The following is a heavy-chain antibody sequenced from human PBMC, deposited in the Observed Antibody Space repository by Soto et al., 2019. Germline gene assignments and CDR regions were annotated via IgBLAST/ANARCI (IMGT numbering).Heavy chain of an antibody. V-gene: IGHV4-39*01. CDR1: GGSISSSSYY. D-gene: IGHD3-10*01. Sequence: QLQLQESGPGLVKPSETLSLTCTVAGGSISSSSYYWGWIRQPPGKGLEWIGSIYYIGSTYSNPSLKSRVTISVDTSKNQYSLKLSSVTAADTAVYYCARRVKSPLEYDAFDIWGQGTLVTVSS. J-gene: IGHJ3*02. CDR3: ARRVKSPLEYDAFDI. CDR2: IYYIGST.